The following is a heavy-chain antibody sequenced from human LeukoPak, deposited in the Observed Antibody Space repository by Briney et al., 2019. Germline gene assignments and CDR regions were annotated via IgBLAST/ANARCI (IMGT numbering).Heavy chain of an antibody. Sequence: GGSLRLSCAASGFTFSGYWMHWVRQAPGKGLEWVAVIWYDGSNKYYADSVKGRFTISRDNSKNTLYLQMNSLRAEDTAVYYCAREIVGAAVNWYFDLWGRGTLVTVSS. CDR3: AREIVGAAVNWYFDL. D-gene: IGHD1-26*01. J-gene: IGHJ2*01. CDR2: IWYDGSNK. V-gene: IGHV3-33*08. CDR1: GFTFSGYW.